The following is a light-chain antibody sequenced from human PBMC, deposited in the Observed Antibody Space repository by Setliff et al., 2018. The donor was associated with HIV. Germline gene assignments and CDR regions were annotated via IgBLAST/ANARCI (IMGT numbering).Light chain of an antibody. CDR1: SSDVGSYNL. Sequence: QSALAQPASVSGSPGQSITISCTGTSSDVGSYNLVSWYQLHPGKAPKLMIFDVSERPSGVSNRFSGSKSGNTASLTISGLQAEDEANYYCLSHTSRSTYVFGTGTRSPS. V-gene: IGLV2-14*02. CDR3: LSHTSRSTYV. J-gene: IGLJ1*01. CDR2: DVS.